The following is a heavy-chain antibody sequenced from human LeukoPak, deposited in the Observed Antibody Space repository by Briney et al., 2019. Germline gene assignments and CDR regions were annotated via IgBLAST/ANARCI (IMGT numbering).Heavy chain of an antibody. Sequence: GGSLRLSCVASGFTFTDYFMSWVRQAPGKGLEWVASIKHNGGEKYYVDSVKGRFTISRDNAKNSLYLEMSSLRVEDTAVYYCANPLLTPELQSVRYYGMDVWGQGTTVTVSS. CDR3: ANPLLTPELQSVRYYGMDV. CDR2: IKHNGGEK. V-gene: IGHV3-7*03. D-gene: IGHD1-7*01. CDR1: GFTFTDYF. J-gene: IGHJ6*02.